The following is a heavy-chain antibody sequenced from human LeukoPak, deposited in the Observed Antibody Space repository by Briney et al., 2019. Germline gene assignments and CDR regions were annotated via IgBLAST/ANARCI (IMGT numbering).Heavy chain of an antibody. CDR2: MNKRGSTI. CDR3: ARLGYYYGSGSPL. Sequence: PGGALRLSCAASGFTFSSYEMNSVRQPPGKGLEWVSYMNKRGSTIYYADSVKGRFTIYRENAKNSLCLQTNSRRAKDTDVYYCARLGYYYGSGSPLWGQGTLVTVPS. D-gene: IGHD3-10*01. J-gene: IGHJ4*02. CDR1: GFTFSSYE. V-gene: IGHV3-48*03.